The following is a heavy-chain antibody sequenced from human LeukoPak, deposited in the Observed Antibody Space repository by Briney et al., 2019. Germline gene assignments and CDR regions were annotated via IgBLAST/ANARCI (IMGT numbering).Heavy chain of an antibody. CDR2: IKQDGSEK. D-gene: IGHD4-17*01. J-gene: IGHJ4*02. CDR1: GFTFSSYW. Sequence: PGGSLRLSCAASGFTFSSYWMRWLRQAPGKGLEWVANIKQDGSEKYYVDSVKGRFTISRDNAKNSLYLQMNSLRAADTAVYYCARDQRAVTTSEFDYWGQGTLVTVSS. V-gene: IGHV3-7*01. CDR3: ARDQRAVTTSEFDY.